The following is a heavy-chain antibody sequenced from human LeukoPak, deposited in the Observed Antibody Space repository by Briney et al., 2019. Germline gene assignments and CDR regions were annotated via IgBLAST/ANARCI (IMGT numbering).Heavy chain of an antibody. CDR1: GFTFSNAR. CDR2: IKSKTDGGTT. CDR3: TTVFCSSTSCWDY. J-gene: IGHJ4*02. Sequence: GGSLRLSCAASGFTFSNARMSWVRQAPGKGLEWVGRIKSKTDGGTTDYAAPVKGRFTISRDDSKNTLYLQMNSLKTEDTAVYYCTTVFCSSTSCWDYWGQGTLVTVSS. V-gene: IGHV3-15*01. D-gene: IGHD2-2*01.